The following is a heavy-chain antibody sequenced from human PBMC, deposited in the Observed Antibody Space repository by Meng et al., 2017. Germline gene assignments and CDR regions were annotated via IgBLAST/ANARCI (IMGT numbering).Heavy chain of an antibody. D-gene: IGHD6-19*01. V-gene: IGHV1-69*05. CDR2: IIPIFGTA. Sequence: SVKVSCKASGGTFSSYAISWVRQAPGQGLEWMGGIIPIFGTANYAQKFRGRVTITTDESTSTAYMELSSLRSEDTAVYYCAREQWLVPTTGHDAFDIWGQGTMVTVSS. J-gene: IGHJ3*02. CDR3: AREQWLVPTTGHDAFDI. CDR1: GGTFSSYA.